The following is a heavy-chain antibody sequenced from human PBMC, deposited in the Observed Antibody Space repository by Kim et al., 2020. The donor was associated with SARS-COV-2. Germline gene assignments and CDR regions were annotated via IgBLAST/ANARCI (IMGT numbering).Heavy chain of an antibody. J-gene: IGHJ6*02. V-gene: IGHV3-33*01. D-gene: IGHD3-10*01. CDR3: ARDLEYYYGSGSYYPDYGMDV. Sequence: GGSLRLSCAASGFTFSSYGMHWVRQAPGKGLEWVAVIWYDGSNKYYADSVKGRFTISRDNSKNTLYLQMNSLRAEDTAVYYCARDLEYYYGSGSYYPDYGMDVWGQGTTVTVSS. CDR2: IWYDGSNK. CDR1: GFTFSSYG.